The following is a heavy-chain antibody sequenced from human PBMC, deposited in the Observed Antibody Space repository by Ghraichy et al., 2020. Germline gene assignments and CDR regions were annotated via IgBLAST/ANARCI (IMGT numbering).Heavy chain of an antibody. D-gene: IGHD3-10*01. CDR3: ARERGSLRFGELSPNYFYAMDV. CDR1: GITFRNYG. J-gene: IGHJ6*02. CDR2: MWSDKYSE. V-gene: IGHV3-33*01. Sequence: GGSLRLSCVASGITFRNYGMHWVRQSPGKGLEWVAVMWSDKYSEHYSESVKGRFTISRDNSKNTLYLQMDSLRVEDSAIYYCARERGSLRFGELSPNYFYAMDVWGQGTTVTVSS.